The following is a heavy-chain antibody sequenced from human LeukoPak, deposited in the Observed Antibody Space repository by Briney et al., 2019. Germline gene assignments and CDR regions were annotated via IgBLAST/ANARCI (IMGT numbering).Heavy chain of an antibody. Sequence: GASVKVSCKASGGTFISYAISWVRQAPGQGLEWMGGIIPIFGTANYAQKFQGRVTITADESTSTAYMELSSLRSEDTAVYYCARTNCSSTSCHTPTLVDWFDPWGQGTLVTVSS. D-gene: IGHD2-2*02. CDR1: GGTFISYA. J-gene: IGHJ5*02. CDR3: ARTNCSSTSCHTPTLVDWFDP. V-gene: IGHV1-69*01. CDR2: IIPIFGTA.